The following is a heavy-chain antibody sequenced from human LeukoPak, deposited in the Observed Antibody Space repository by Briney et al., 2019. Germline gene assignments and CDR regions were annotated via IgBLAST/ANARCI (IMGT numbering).Heavy chain of an antibody. CDR2: IYSGGST. V-gene: IGHV3-53*01. D-gene: IGHD1-1*01. J-gene: IGHJ4*02. CDR1: GFTVSSNY. Sequence: PGGSLRLSCAASGFTVSSNYMSWVRQAPGKGLEWVSVIYSGGSTYYADSVKGRFTISRDNSKNTLYLQMNSLRAEDTAVYYCAGDTTTKGFSWELDYWGQGALVTVSS. CDR3: AGDTTTKGFSWELDY.